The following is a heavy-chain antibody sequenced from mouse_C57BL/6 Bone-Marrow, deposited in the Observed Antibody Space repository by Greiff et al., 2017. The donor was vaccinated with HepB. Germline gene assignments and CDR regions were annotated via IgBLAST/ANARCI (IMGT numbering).Heavy chain of an antibody. CDR1: GFTFSSYG. Sequence: EVQGVESGGDLVKPGGSLKLSCAASGFTFSSYGMSWVRQTPEKRLEWVAYISNGGGSTYYPDTVKGRFTISRDNAKNTLYLQMSRLKSEDTAMYYCAREGISPFDYWGQGTTLTVSS. CDR2: ISNGGGST. CDR3: AREGISPFDY. D-gene: IGHD2-4*01. V-gene: IGHV5-12*01. J-gene: IGHJ2*01.